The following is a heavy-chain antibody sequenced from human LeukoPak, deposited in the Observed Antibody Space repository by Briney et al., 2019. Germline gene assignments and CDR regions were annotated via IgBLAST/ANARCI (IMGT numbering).Heavy chain of an antibody. Sequence: SETLSLTCAVSGYSISSGYYWGWVRQPPGQGLEWIGTIYHTGSTHYNPSLKSRVTISVETSKNQFSLKMSSVTAADTAVYYCARHPPQYCSGTSCYDYWGQGTLVTVSS. V-gene: IGHV4-38-2*01. D-gene: IGHD2-2*01. CDR1: GYSISSGYY. J-gene: IGHJ4*02. CDR2: IYHTGST. CDR3: ARHPPQYCSGTSCYDY.